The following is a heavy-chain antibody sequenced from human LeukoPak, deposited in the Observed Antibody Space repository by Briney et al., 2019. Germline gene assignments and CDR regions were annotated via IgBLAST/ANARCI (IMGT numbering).Heavy chain of an antibody. D-gene: IGHD3-10*01. Sequence: SETLSLTCTVSGDSISSLFLSWIRQPAGKGLEWIGRIYASGSTNYNPSLKSRVTMSVDTSKNQFSLKLTSVTAADTAVYYCARDSGTTGEVKFDPWGQGTLVTVSS. V-gene: IGHV4-4*07. CDR3: ARDSGTTGEVKFDP. CDR1: GDSISSLF. J-gene: IGHJ5*02. CDR2: IYASGST.